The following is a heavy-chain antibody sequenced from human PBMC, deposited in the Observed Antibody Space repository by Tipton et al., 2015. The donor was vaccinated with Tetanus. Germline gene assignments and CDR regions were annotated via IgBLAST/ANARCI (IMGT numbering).Heavy chain of an antibody. CDR1: GDTFSSYG. D-gene: IGHD2-15*01. CDR3: TSPSRYCSGGSCYLALDY. J-gene: IGHJ4*02. Sequence: QLVQSGAEVKKPGSSVKVSCKASGDTFSSYGISWVRRAPGQGLEWMGGIIPIYDTTNYAQKFQGRVTITADKSTGTAYMELSSLASEDTAVYYCTSPSRYCSGGSCYLALDYWGQGTLVTVSS. V-gene: IGHV1-69*06. CDR2: IIPIYDTT.